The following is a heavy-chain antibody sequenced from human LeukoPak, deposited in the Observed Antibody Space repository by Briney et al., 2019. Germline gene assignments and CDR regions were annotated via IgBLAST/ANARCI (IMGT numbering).Heavy chain of an antibody. D-gene: IGHD1-26*01. CDR2: ISYDGSNK. V-gene: IGHV3-30*18. CDR3: AKSGEELAFDY. Sequence: GSSLGLSCAASGFTFSSYGMDWVRQAQGKGLEWVAVISYDGSNKYYADSVKGRFTISRDNSKNTLYLQMNSLRAEDTAVYYCAKSGEELAFDYWGQGTLVTVSS. J-gene: IGHJ4*02. CDR1: GFTFSSYG.